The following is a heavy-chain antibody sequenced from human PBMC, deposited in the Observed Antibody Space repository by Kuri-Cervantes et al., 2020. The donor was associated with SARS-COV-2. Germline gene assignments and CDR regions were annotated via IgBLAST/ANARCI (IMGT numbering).Heavy chain of an antibody. V-gene: IGHV2-26*01. Sequence: SGPTLVKPTETLTLTCTVSGFSLSNARMGVSWIRRPPGKALEWLAHIFSNDEKSYSTSLKSRLTISKDTSKDQVVLTMTNMDPVDTATYYCVRIRAATVIADYWGQGTLVTVSS. CDR1: GFSLSNARMG. CDR2: IFSNDEK. J-gene: IGHJ4*02. CDR3: VRIRAATVIADY. D-gene: IGHD4-11*01.